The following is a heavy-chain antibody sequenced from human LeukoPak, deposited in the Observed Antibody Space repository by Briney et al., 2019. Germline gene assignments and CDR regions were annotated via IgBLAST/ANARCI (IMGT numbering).Heavy chain of an antibody. D-gene: IGHD3-22*01. CDR2: INHSGST. V-gene: IGHV4-39*07. J-gene: IGHJ6*02. CDR3: ALSTSYYYDSSGYYNYYGMDV. Sequence: SETLSLTCTVSGGSISSGGYYWSWIRQPPGKGLEWVGEINHSGSTNYNPSLKSRVTISVDTSKNQFSLKLSSVTAADTAVYYCALSTSYYYDSSGYYNYYGMDVWGQGTTVTVSS. CDR1: GGSISSGGYY.